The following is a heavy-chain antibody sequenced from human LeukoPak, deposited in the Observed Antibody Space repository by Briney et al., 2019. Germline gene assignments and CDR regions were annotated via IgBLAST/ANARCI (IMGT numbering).Heavy chain of an antibody. V-gene: IGHV3-21*01. D-gene: IGHD2-21*02. CDR3: ARGVVVTFPDY. CDR2: ISSSSSYI. Sequence: PGGSLRLSCAASGFTFSSYSMNWVRQAPGKGLEWVSSISSSSSYICYADSVKGRFTISRDNAKNSLYLRMNSLRAEDTAVYYCARGVVVTFPDYWGQGTLVTVSS. J-gene: IGHJ4*02. CDR1: GFTFSSYS.